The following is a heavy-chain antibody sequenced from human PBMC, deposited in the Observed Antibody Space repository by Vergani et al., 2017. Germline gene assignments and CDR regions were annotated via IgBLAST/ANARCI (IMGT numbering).Heavy chain of an antibody. Sequence: EVQLVQSGAEVKKPGESLRISCKGSGYSFTSYWISWVRQMPGKGLEWMGRIDPSDSYTNYSPSFQGHVTISADKSIITAYLQWSSLKAADTAMYYCARGRRERYGGDYFDYWGQGTLVTVSS. V-gene: IGHV5-10-1*03. CDR1: GYSFTSYW. CDR3: ARGRRERYGGDYFDY. D-gene: IGHD1-1*01. CDR2: IDPSDSYT. J-gene: IGHJ4*02.